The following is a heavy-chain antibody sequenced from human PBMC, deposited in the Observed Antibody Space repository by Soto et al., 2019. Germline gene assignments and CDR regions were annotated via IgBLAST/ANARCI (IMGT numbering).Heavy chain of an antibody. CDR2: ISSSGGTK. D-gene: IGHD3-3*02. CDR1: GFIFSSYE. Sequence: GGSLRLSCAVSGFIFSSYEMNWVRQAPGKGLEWISYISSSGGTKYYADSVKGRFTISRDNAKNSLYLQMSSLRAEDTAAYYCARSPFLECNWAQGTLVTVSS. V-gene: IGHV3-48*03. J-gene: IGHJ4*02. CDR3: ARSPFLECN.